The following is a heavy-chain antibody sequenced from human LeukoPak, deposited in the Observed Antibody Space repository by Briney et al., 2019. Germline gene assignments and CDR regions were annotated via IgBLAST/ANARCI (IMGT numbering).Heavy chain of an antibody. CDR1: XXXFSSYA. CDR2: ISGSGGST. CDR3: AKQRNGYCSSTSCYANYFDY. J-gene: IGHJ4*02. Sequence: GGSLRLSCXAXXXXFSSYAMSWVRQAPGKGLEWVSAISGSGGSTYYADSVKGRFTISRDNSKNTLYLQMNSLRAEDTAVYYCAKQRNGYCSSTSCYANYFDYWGQGTLVTVSS. D-gene: IGHD2-2*03. V-gene: IGHV3-23*01.